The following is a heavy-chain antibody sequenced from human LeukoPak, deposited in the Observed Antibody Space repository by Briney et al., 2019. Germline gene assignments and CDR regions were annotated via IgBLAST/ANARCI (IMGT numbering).Heavy chain of an antibody. J-gene: IGHJ4*02. CDR3: ASGYYDRSGYYYYFDY. Sequence: SVKVSFKASGGTFSCYTISWVRQAPGQGLEGVGRIIPILGIANYAQKFQGRVTITADKSTRTAYIELSRLISEDTAVYYCASGYYDRSGYYYYFDYWGQGTLVTVSS. CDR1: GGTFSCYT. V-gene: IGHV1-69*02. CDR2: IIPILGIA. D-gene: IGHD3-22*01.